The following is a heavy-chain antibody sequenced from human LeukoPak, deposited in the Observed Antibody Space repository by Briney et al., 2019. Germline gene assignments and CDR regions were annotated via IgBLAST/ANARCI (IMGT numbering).Heavy chain of an antibody. Sequence: PSETLSLTCTVSGGSVSSGSYYWSWIRQPPGKGLEWIGYIFHSGSTNYNPSLKSRVTISVDTSKNQFSLKLSSVTAADTAVYYCARGDDSSGYYYRLQLVFDYWGQGTLVTVSS. J-gene: IGHJ4*02. V-gene: IGHV4-61*01. CDR2: IFHSGST. D-gene: IGHD3-22*01. CDR1: GGSVSSGSYY. CDR3: ARGDDSSGYYYRLQLVFDY.